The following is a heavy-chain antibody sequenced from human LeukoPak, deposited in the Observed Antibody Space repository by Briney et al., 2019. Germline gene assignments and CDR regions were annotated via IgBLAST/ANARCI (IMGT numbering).Heavy chain of an antibody. Sequence: PGGSLRLSCAASGFTFSSYSMNWVRQAPGKGLEWVSSISSSSSYIYYADSVKGRFAISRDNAKNSLYLQMNSLRAEDTAVYYCARERERGYSEDPVNCGQGTMVTVSS. CDR3: ARERERGYSEDPVN. J-gene: IGHJ3*01. CDR2: ISSSSSYI. V-gene: IGHV3-21*01. D-gene: IGHD5-18*01. CDR1: GFTFSSYS.